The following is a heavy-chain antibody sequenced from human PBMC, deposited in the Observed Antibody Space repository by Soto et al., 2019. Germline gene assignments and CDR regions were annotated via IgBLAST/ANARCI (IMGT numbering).Heavy chain of an antibody. CDR2: IYPSGGGT. J-gene: IGHJ4*02. D-gene: IGHD3-3*01. CDR3: ARMIFGRNVYYFDY. V-gene: IGHV4-4*02. Sequence: SETLSLTCAVSGDSISRSNWWSWVRQPPGKGLEWIGEIYPSGGGTYYNPSLKSRVTISIDKSNNHFSLKLSSVTAADTALYNCARMIFGRNVYYFDYWGRGTLVTVSS. CDR1: GDSISRSNW.